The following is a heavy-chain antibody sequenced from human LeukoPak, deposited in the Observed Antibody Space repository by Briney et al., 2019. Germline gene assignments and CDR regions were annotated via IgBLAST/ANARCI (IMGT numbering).Heavy chain of an antibody. CDR3: TRRSGGTGTTLGY. CDR2: INAYNGKT. V-gene: IGHV1-18*01. J-gene: IGHJ4*02. D-gene: IGHD1-1*01. Sequence: ASVKVSCKASGHTFSNYEISWVRQAPGQGLEWMGWINAYNGKTKYAEKLQGRVTMTTDTSTSTVYMELRSLTSDDTAVYYCTRRSGGTGTTLGYWGQGTQVTVSS. CDR1: GHTFSNYE.